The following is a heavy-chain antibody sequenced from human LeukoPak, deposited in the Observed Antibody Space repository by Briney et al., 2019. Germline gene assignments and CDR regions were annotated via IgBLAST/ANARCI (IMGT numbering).Heavy chain of an antibody. D-gene: IGHD1-1*01. CDR1: GASISRYY. J-gene: IGHJ4*02. CDR3: ARAGNNWSFDY. CDR2: IYYRGNT. Sequence: PSETLSLTCTVSGASISRYYWSWIRQPPGKGLEWIGYIYYRGNTNYNPSLKSRVTMAVDTSKNQFSLKVSSVTAADTAVYYCARAGNNWSFDYWGQGTLVTVSS. V-gene: IGHV4-59*01.